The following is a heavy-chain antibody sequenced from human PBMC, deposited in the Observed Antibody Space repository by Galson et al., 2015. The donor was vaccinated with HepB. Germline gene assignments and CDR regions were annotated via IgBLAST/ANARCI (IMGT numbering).Heavy chain of an antibody. J-gene: IGHJ4*02. CDR2: ISYDGGKK. CDR3: ARGPSQLWSYFDY. D-gene: IGHD1-1*01. V-gene: IGHV3-30-3*01. CDR1: GIAFSRSD. Sequence: SLRLSCAASGIAFSRSDMHWVRQAPGRGLEWVAIISYDGGKKYYADSVKGRFTISRDNAKNSLYLQMNSLGAEDTAVYFCARGPSQLWSYFDYWGQGTLVTVSP.